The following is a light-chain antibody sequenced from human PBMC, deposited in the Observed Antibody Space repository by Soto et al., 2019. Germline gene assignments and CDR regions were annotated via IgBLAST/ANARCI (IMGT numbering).Light chain of an antibody. CDR2: GVS. CDR3: QQYNSYPWT. J-gene: IGKJ1*01. CDR1: QSINSS. V-gene: IGKV1-39*01. Sequence: DIQITQSPSSLSASVGDRVTITCRASQSINSSLNWYQQKPGKAPNLLIYGVSTLQGGVPSRFSGSGSETDFTLTITSLQPDDFATYYCQQYNSYPWTFGQGTKVDI.